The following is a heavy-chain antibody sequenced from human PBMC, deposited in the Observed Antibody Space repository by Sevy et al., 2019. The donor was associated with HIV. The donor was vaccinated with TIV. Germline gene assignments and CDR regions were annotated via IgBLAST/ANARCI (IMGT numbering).Heavy chain of an antibody. V-gene: IGHV3-23*01. J-gene: IGHJ4*02. D-gene: IGHD6-19*01. CDR2: ISGSGGST. Sequence: GGSLRLSCAASGFTFSSYAMSWVRQAPGKGLEWVSAISGSGGSTYYADSVKGRSTISRDNSKNTLYLQMNSLRAEDTAVYYCAKTGIDSSGWSFYFDYWGQGTLVTVSS. CDR3: AKTGIDSSGWSFYFDY. CDR1: GFTFSSYA.